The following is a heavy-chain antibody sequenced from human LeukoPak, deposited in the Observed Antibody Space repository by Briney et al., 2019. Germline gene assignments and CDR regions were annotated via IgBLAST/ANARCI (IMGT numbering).Heavy chain of an antibody. J-gene: IGHJ4*02. V-gene: IGHV3-23*01. CDR1: GFTFSSYA. CDR2: ISGSGGGT. D-gene: IGHD6-19*01. CDR3: AKERGRAVAGSPTDY. Sequence: GGSLRLSCAASGFTFSSYAMSWVRQAPGKGLEWVSAISGSGGGTYYPDSVKGRFTISRDNSKHTLYLQMNSLRAEDTAVYYCAKERGRAVAGSPTDYWGQGTLVTVSS.